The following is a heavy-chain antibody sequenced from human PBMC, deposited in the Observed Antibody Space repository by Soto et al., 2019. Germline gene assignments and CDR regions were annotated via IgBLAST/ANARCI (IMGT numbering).Heavy chain of an antibody. Sequence: SETLSLTCTVSGGSISSYYWSWIRQPPGKGLEWIGYIYYSGSTNYNPSLKSRVTISVDTSKNQFSLKLSSVTAADTAVYYCARVQRQSRDFYYYYYGMDVWGQGTTVTVSS. V-gene: IGHV4-59*01. CDR2: IYYSGST. CDR3: ARVQRQSRDFYYYYYGMDV. J-gene: IGHJ6*02. D-gene: IGHD1-1*01. CDR1: GGSISSYY.